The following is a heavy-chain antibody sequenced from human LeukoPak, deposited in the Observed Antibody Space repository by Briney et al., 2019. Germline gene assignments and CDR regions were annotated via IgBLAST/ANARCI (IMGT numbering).Heavy chain of an antibody. CDR3: ARDYDLLTGYKDT. J-gene: IGHJ5*02. V-gene: IGHV1-2*02. Sequence: GASVKVSCKASGYTFTGYYMHWVRQAPGQGLEWMGWINPNSGGTNYAQKFQGRVTMTRDTSISTAYMELSRLRSEDTAVYYCARDYDLLTGYKDTWGQGTLVTVSS. CDR2: INPNSGGT. D-gene: IGHD3-9*01. CDR1: GYTFTGYY.